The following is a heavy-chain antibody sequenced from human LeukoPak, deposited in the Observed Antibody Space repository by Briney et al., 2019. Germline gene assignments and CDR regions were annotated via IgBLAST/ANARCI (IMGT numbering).Heavy chain of an antibody. D-gene: IGHD2-8*01. CDR3: ARIMGRDAFDI. CDR1: GGSISSYY. V-gene: IGHV4-59*08. CDR2: IYYSGTT. J-gene: IGHJ3*02. Sequence: PSETLSLTCTVSGGSISSYYWSWIRQPPGKGLEWIGDIYYSGTTNYNPSLRSRVTISVDTSRNQFSLKLSSVTAADTAVYYCARIMGRDAFDIWGQGTMVTVPS.